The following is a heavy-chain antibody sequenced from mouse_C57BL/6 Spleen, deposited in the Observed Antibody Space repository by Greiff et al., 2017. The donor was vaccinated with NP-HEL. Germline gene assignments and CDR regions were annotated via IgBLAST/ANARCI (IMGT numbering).Heavy chain of an antibody. V-gene: IGHV5-12*01. CDR2: ISNGGGST. CDR1: GFTFSDYY. CDR3: ARHRDWYFDV. Sequence: EVMLVESGGGLVQPGGSLKLSCAASGFTFSDYYMYWVRQTPEKRLEWVAYISNGGGSTYYPDTVKGRFTISRDNATNTLYLQMSRLKSEDTAMYYCARHRDWYFDVWGTGTTVTVSS. J-gene: IGHJ1*03. D-gene: IGHD3-3*01.